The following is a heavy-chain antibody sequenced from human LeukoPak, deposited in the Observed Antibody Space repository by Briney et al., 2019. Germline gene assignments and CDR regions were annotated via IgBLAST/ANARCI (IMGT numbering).Heavy chain of an antibody. V-gene: IGHV3-21*01. D-gene: IGHD1-26*01. CDR1: GFTFSSYS. J-gene: IGHJ4*02. CDR3: ARDQVGATKTIDY. CDR2: ISSSSSYI. Sequence: GGSLRLSCAASGFTFSSYSMNWVRQAPGKGLEWVSSISSSSSYIYYADSVKGRFTISRDNAKNSLYLQMNSLRAEDTAVYYCARDQVGATKTIDYWGQGTLVTVSS.